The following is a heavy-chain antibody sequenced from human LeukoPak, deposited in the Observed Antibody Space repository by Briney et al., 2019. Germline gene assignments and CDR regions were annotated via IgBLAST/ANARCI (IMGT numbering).Heavy chain of an antibody. D-gene: IGHD3-10*01. V-gene: IGHV3-73*01. J-gene: IGHJ6*02. CDR1: GFTFSGSA. Sequence: PGGSLRLSCAASGFTFSGSAMHWVRQASGKGLEWVGRIRGKANSYATAYAASVKGRFTISRDDSKNTAYLQMNSLKTEDTAVYYRTTRVLPQGMDVWGQGTTVTVSS. CDR2: IRGKANSYAT. CDR3: TTRVLPQGMDV.